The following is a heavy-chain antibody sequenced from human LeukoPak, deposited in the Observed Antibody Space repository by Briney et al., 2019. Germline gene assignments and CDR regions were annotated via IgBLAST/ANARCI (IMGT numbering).Heavy chain of an antibody. D-gene: IGHD5-12*01. CDR3: TTCLCGGYSGYEGDY. Sequence: PGGSLRLSCAASGSSFTRRAMHWVRQAPGKGLEWVGRIKSKTDGGTTDYAAPVKGRFTISRDDSKNTLYLQMNSLKTEDTAVYYCTTCLCGGYSGYEGDYWGQGTLVTVSS. CDR2: IKSKTDGGTT. V-gene: IGHV3-15*01. CDR1: GSSFTRRA. J-gene: IGHJ4*02.